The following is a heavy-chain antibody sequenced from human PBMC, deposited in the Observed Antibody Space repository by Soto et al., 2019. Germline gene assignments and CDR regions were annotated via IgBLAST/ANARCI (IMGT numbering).Heavy chain of an antibody. D-gene: IGHD1-26*01. CDR2: ISYDGSSK. Sequence: QVQLVESGGGVVQPGRSLRLSCAASGFTFSSNGMHWVRQAPGTGLEWVAVISYDGSSKYYADSVKGRFTISRDNSKNTLYVQMTSLRVEDTAVDYFVQDRAHRRGCYPNWGPGTLVAVSS. CDR1: GFTFSSNG. CDR3: VQDRAHRRGCYPN. J-gene: IGHJ4*02. V-gene: IGHV3-30*18.